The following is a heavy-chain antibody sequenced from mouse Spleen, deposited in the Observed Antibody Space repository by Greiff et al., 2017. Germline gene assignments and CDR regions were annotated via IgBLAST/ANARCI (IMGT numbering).Heavy chain of an antibody. CDR3: ARNYYRYDVRAMGC. J-gene: IGHJ4*01. CDR1: GYSFTGYY. CDR2: INPSTGGT. V-gene: IGHV1-42*01. D-gene: IGHD2-14*01. Sequence: VQLQQSGPELVKPGASVKISCKASGYSFTGYYMNWVKQSPEKSLEWIGEINPSTGGTTYNQKFKAKATLTVDKSSSTAYMQLKSLTSEDSAVYYCARNYYRYDVRAMGCWGQGTSVTVSS.